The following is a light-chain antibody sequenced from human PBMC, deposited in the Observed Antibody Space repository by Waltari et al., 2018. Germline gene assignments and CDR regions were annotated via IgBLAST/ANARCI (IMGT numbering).Light chain of an antibody. CDR3: QQYNNWPQA. CDR2: GAS. CDR1: QSVSNN. Sequence: LSVSPGERATLSCWASQSVSNNLAWYQQKPGQAPRLLIYGASTRATGIPGRFSGSGSGTEFTLTISSLQSEDFAVYYCQQYNNWPQAFGQGTKVEIK. J-gene: IGKJ1*01. V-gene: IGKV3-15*01.